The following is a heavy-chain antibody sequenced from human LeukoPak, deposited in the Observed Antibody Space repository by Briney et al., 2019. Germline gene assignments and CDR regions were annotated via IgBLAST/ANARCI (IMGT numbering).Heavy chain of an antibody. CDR2: IHNSGST. D-gene: IGHD6-19*01. CDR1: GGSISNYY. Sequence: ASETLSLTCTVSGGSISNYYWSWIRQTPGKGLEWIGYIHNSGSTKYNPSLKSPVSISVDTSKNQFSLKLSSVTAADTAVYYCARSYSSGWYEGAEYFQHWGQGTLVTVSS. J-gene: IGHJ1*01. V-gene: IGHV4-59*01. CDR3: ARSYSSGWYEGAEYFQH.